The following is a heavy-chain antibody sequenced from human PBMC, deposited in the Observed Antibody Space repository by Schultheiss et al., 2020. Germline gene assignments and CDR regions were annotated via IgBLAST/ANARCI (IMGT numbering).Heavy chain of an antibody. Sequence: GGSLRLSCAASGFTFSSYAMSWVRQAPGKGLEWVSAISGSAGSTYYADSVKGRFTISRDNAKNSLYLQMNSLKTEDTAVYYCARGRGLPSFDYWGQGTLVTVSS. V-gene: IGHV3-23*01. CDR2: ISGSAGST. CDR3: ARGRGLPSFDY. CDR1: GFTFSSYA. J-gene: IGHJ4*02. D-gene: IGHD3/OR15-3a*01.